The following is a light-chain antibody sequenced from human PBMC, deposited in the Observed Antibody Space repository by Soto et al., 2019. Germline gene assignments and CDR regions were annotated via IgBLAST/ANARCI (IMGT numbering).Light chain of an antibody. J-gene: IGLJ1*01. V-gene: IGLV2-8*01. CDR1: SSDVGGYNH. Sequence: QSALTQPPSASGSPGQSVTISCTGTSSDVGGYNHVSWYQQHPGKAPKLMIYGVNKRPSGVPDRYSGSKSGNTASLTVTGLQAEDEGDYYCSSYAGSNSHYVFGTGTKLTVL. CDR2: GVN. CDR3: SSYAGSNSHYV.